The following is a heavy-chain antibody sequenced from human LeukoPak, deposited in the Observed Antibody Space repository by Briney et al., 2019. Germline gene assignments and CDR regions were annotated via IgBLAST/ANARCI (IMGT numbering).Heavy chain of an antibody. D-gene: IGHD2-2*01. CDR3: AKDGAGSQSYCSSTSCYVDY. J-gene: IGHJ4*02. CDR2: ISGSGGST. Sequence: GGSLRLSCAVSGFTFSSYDMSWVRQAPGKGLEWVSAISGSGGSTYYADSVKGRFTISRDNSKNTLYLQMNSLRAEDTAVYYCAKDGAGSQSYCSSTSCYVDYWGQGTLVTVSS. V-gene: IGHV3-23*01. CDR1: GFTFSSYD.